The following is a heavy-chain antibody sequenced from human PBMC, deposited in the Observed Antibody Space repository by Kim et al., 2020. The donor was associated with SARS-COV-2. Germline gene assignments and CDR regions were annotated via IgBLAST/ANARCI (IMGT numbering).Heavy chain of an antibody. Sequence: GGSLRLSCAASGFTFSSSGMHWVRQAPGKGLEWVTVISYDGSNKYYADSVKGRFTISRDNSKNTLYLQMNSLRAEDTAVYYCAKDWTLGYCSSTSCNGGGIDYWGQGALVTVSS. D-gene: IGHD2-2*01. V-gene: IGHV3-30*18. J-gene: IGHJ4*02. CDR2: ISYDGSNK. CDR3: AKDWTLGYCSSTSCNGGGIDY. CDR1: GFTFSSSG.